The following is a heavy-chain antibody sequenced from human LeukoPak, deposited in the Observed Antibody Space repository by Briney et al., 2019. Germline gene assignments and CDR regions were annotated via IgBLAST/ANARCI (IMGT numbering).Heavy chain of an antibody. V-gene: IGHV3-7*01. CDR2: IKQDGSEK. J-gene: IGHJ4*02. Sequence: PGGSLRLSCAASGFTYSSYWMSWVRQAPGKGLEWVANIKQDGSEKSYGDSVKGRFTISRDNTKNSLYLQMNSLRAEDTAVYYCAKARITMIVVVPFDYWGQGTLVTVSS. D-gene: IGHD3-22*01. CDR1: GFTYSSYW. CDR3: AKARITMIVVVPFDY.